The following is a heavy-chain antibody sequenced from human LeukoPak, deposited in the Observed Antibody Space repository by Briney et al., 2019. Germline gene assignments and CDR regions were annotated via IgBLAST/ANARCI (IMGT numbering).Heavy chain of an antibody. J-gene: IGHJ4*02. CDR1: GFTFTNCG. D-gene: IGHD6-13*01. Sequence: GGSLRLSCAASGFTFTNCGMTWVRQAPGKGLEWVSDISGSGGSTYYADSVKGRFTISRNNSKNTLYLQMNSLRAEDTAVYYCAKFIAAPFYFDYWGQGTLVTVSS. V-gene: IGHV3-23*01. CDR3: AKFIAAPFYFDY. CDR2: ISGSGGST.